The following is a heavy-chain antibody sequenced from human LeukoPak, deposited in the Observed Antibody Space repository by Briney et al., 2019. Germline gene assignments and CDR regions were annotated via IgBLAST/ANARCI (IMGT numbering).Heavy chain of an antibody. D-gene: IGHD3-16*01. J-gene: IGHJ4*01. V-gene: IGHV3-30-3*01. CDR2: ISYDGSEK. CDR1: RFTFSSYA. CDR3: ARDAWGHYFDS. Sequence: GRSLRLSCAASRFTFSSYARHWVRQAPGEGLEWVTVISYDGSEKYYADSVKGRFTISRDNSKNTLYLQMNNLRPEDTAVYYCARDAWGHYFDSWGHGTLVTVSS.